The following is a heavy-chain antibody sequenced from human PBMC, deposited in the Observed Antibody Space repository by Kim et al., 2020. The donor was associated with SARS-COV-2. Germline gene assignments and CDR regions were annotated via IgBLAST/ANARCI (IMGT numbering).Heavy chain of an antibody. Sequence: GGSLRLSCAASGFTFSSYAMSWVRQAPGKGLEWVSAISGSGGSTYYADSVKGRFTISRDNSKNTLYLQMNSLRAEDTAVYSCAKDLRKGTMIVVVTYYYYGMYVWGQETTVNV. CDR1: GFTFSSYA. CDR3: AKDLRKGTMIVVVTYYYYGMYV. V-gene: IGHV3-23*01. CDR2: ISGSGGST. J-gene: IGHJ6*02. D-gene: IGHD3-22*01.